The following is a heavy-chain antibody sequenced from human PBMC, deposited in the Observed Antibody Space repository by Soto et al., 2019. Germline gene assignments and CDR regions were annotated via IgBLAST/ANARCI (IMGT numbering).Heavy chain of an antibody. CDR3: ARDLSWGSNWYYYMDV. Sequence: GGFLRLSCATSGFILSDCSMNWVRQAPGKGLEWVSYISSSSSVIDYADSVKGRFTVSRDNARNSLYLQMNSLRAEDTAVYYCARDLSWGSNWYYYMDVWGKGTTVTVSS. CDR2: ISSSSSVI. J-gene: IGHJ6*03. D-gene: IGHD7-27*01. CDR1: GFILSDCS. V-gene: IGHV3-48*01.